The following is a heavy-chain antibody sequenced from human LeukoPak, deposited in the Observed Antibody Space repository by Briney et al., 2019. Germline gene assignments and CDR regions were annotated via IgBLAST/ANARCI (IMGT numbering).Heavy chain of an antibody. D-gene: IGHD1-26*01. CDR2: INPSGSST. V-gene: IGHV1-46*01. J-gene: IGHJ5*02. CDR1: GYTFTSYG. CDR3: ARDNSVGDVAWWFDP. Sequence: ASAKVSCKASGYTFTSYGISWVRQAPGQGLEWLGLINPSGSSTLYAQKFQGRVTMTRDKSTTTDYMELSSLRSEDTAVYYCARDNSVGDVAWWFDPWGQGTLVTVSS.